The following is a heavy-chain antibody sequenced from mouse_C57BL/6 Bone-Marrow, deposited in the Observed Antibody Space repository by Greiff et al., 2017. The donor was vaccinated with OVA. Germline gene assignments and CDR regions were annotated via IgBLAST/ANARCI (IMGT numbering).Heavy chain of an antibody. V-gene: IGHV1-82*01. CDR1: GYAFSSSW. CDR3: ATYLDV. J-gene: IGHJ1*03. Sequence: LQESGPELVKPGASVKISCKASGYAFSSSWMNWVKQRPGKGLEWIGRIYPGDGDTNYNGKFKGKATLTAAKSSSTAYMQLSSLTSEDSAVYFCATYLDVWGTGTTVTVSS. CDR2: IYPGDGDT.